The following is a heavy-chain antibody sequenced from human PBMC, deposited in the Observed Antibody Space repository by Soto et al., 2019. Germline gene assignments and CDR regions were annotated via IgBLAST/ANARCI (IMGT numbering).Heavy chain of an antibody. Sequence: SLTLSWEASGITFSAFDMHWERQPTGKGLEWVSTIGTAGDTYYAVSVKGRFTISRDNAKNSLSLQMNSLRAGDTAVYFCARGQEVGAHFFDSWGQGTQVTVSS. CDR1: GITFSAFD. CDR3: ARGQEVGAHFFDS. J-gene: IGHJ4*02. D-gene: IGHD2-15*01. CDR2: IGTAGDT. V-gene: IGHV3-13*01.